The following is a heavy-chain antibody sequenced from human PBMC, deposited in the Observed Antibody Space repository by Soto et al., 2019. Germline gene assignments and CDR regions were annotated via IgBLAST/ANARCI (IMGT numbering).Heavy chain of an antibody. V-gene: IGHV3-21*01. CDR1: GFTFSSYS. D-gene: IGHD4-17*01. CDR2: ISSSSSYI. CDR3: ARDPYGDYSNWFDP. J-gene: IGHJ5*02. Sequence: GGSLRLSCAASGFTFSSYSMNWVRQAPGKGLEWVSSISSSSSYIYYADSVKGRFTISRDNAKNSLYLQMNSLRAEDTAVYYCARDPYGDYSNWFDPWGQGTLVTVSS.